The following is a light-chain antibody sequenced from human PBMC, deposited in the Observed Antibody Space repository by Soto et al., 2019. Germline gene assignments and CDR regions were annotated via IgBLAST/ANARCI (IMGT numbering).Light chain of an antibody. Sequence: EILMTQSRYTLSVSPGASPTLSCRASQRVYSNLAWYQQRPGQAPRLLXYGASTRATGVPARFSGRGSGTEFTLTISSLQSEDFAVYYCQQYTNWPPNTFGQGTRLEIK. CDR3: QQYTNWPPNT. CDR2: GAS. V-gene: IGKV3-15*01. J-gene: IGKJ5*01. CDR1: QRVYSN.